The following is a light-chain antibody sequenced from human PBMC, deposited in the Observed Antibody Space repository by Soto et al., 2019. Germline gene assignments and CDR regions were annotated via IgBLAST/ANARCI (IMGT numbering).Light chain of an antibody. CDR2: EVN. J-gene: IGLJ1*01. Sequence: SALTQPPSASGSPGQSVAISCTGTSSDVGGYNYVSWYQQHPGKAPKLMIYEVNKRPSGVPDRFSGPKSGNTASLTVSGLQAEDEADYYCSSYAGSSNVFGTGTKVTVL. V-gene: IGLV2-8*01. CDR1: SSDVGGYNY. CDR3: SSYAGSSNV.